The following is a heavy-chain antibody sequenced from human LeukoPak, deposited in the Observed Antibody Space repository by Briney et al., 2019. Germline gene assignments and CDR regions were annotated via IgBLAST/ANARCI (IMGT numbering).Heavy chain of an antibody. V-gene: IGHV1-18*01. CDR1: GYTFTSYG. Sequence: ASVKVSCKASGYTFTSYGISWVRQAPGQGLEWMGWISAYNGNTNYAQKLQGRVTMTRDTSISTAYMELSRLRSDDTAVYYCARDSALLHTNAGGVDYWGQGTLVTVSS. J-gene: IGHJ4*02. D-gene: IGHD2-8*01. CDR2: ISAYNGNT. CDR3: ARDSALLHTNAGGVDY.